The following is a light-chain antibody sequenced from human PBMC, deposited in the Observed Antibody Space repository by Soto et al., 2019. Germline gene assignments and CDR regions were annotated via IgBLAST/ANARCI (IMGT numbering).Light chain of an antibody. CDR2: AAS. Sequence: DIQMTQSPSSVSASVGDRVTITCRASQDISSWLAWYQQKPGKAPKVLIYAASSLQSGVPSRFSGRGSGADFTLTISSQQPEDFASYFCQQANSFPLTFGGGTKVEIK. V-gene: IGKV1-12*01. CDR1: QDISSW. CDR3: QQANSFPLT. J-gene: IGKJ4*01.